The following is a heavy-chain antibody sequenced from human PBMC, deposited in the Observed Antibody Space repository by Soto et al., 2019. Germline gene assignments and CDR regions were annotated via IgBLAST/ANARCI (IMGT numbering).Heavy chain of an antibody. CDR2: ISGSGGST. CDR1: GFTFSSYA. Sequence: EVQLLESGGGLVQPGGSLRLSCAASGFTFSSYAMSWVRQAPGKGLEWVSAISGSGGSTYYADSVKGRFTISRDNCKNTLDLKMHSLRAEDTAVYYCAKGRRGDREWYYYYGMDVWGQGTTVTVSS. V-gene: IGHV3-23*01. J-gene: IGHJ6*02. CDR3: AKGRRGDREWYYYYGMDV. D-gene: IGHD2-8*01.